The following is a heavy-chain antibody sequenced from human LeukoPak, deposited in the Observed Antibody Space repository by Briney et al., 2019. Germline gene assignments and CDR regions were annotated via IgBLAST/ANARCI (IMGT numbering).Heavy chain of an antibody. CDR1: GFTFSSYA. CDR2: ISSNGGST. D-gene: IGHD2-21*02. Sequence: PGGSLRLSCAASGFTFSSYAMHWVRQAPGKGLEYVSAISSNGGSTYYANSVKGRFTISRDNSKNTLYLQMGSLRAEDMAVYYCARPGVTLSLYYYYMDVWGKGTTVTVSS. V-gene: IGHV3-64*01. J-gene: IGHJ6*03. CDR3: ARPGVTLSLYYYYMDV.